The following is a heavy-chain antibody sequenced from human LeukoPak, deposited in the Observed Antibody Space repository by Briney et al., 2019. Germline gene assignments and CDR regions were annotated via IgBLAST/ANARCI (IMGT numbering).Heavy chain of an antibody. J-gene: IGHJ3*02. Sequence: ASVKVSCKVSGYTLTELSMHWVRHAPAKGLEWMGGFDPEDGETIYAQKFQGRVTMTEDTSTDTAYMGLSSLRSEDTAVYYCAREVSRDGYNSDAFDIWGQGTMVTVSS. CDR2: FDPEDGET. CDR3: AREVSRDGYNSDAFDI. D-gene: IGHD5-24*01. V-gene: IGHV1-24*01. CDR1: GYTLTELS.